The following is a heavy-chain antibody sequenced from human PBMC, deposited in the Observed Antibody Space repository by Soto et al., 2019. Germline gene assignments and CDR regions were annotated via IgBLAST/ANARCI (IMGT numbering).Heavy chain of an antibody. CDR1: GGSISSGGYY. CDR3: ARGELLRLYYYGMDV. D-gene: IGHD1-26*01. V-gene: IGHV4-31*03. Sequence: SETLSLTCTVSGGSISSGGYYWSWIRQHPGKGLEWIGYIYYSGSTYYNPSLKSRVTISVDTSKNQFSLKLSSVTAADTAVYYCARGELLRLYYYGMDVWGQGTTVTVSS. J-gene: IGHJ6*02. CDR2: IYYSGST.